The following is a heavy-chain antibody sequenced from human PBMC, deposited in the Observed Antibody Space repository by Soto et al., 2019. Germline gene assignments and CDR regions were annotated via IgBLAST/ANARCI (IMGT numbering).Heavy chain of an antibody. CDR2: IYSAGTT. CDR3: ARDPEYYGSGTYYYYMDV. D-gene: IGHD3-10*01. CDR1: GFSVRNHY. Sequence: GGSLRLSCAASGFSVRNHYMTWVRQAPGKGLEWVAVIYSAGTTYYTDSVKGRFTISRDDSKNTLYLQMNSLRGEDTGIYYCARDPEYYGSGTYYYYMDVWGKGTTVTVSS. J-gene: IGHJ6*03. V-gene: IGHV3-66*01.